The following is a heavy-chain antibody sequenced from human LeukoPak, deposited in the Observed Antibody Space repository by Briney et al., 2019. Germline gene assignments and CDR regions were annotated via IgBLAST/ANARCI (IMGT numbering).Heavy chain of an antibody. Sequence: PSETLSLTCTVSGGSISSYYWSWIRQPPGKGLEWIGYIYYSGSTNYNPSLKSRVTISVDTSKNQFSLKLSSVTAADTAVYYCARHPSSWDYFDYWGQGTLVTVSS. J-gene: IGHJ4*02. V-gene: IGHV4-59*08. CDR1: GGSISSYY. CDR3: ARHPSSWDYFDY. CDR2: IYYSGST. D-gene: IGHD1-26*01.